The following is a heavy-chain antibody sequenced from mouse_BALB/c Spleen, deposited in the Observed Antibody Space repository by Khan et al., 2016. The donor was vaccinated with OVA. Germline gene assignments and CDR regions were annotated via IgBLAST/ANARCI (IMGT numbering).Heavy chain of an antibody. CDR1: GYTFTDYV. V-gene: IGHV1-77*01. Sequence: QVQLQQSGPDLVKPGASVKMSCKASGYTFTDYVITWVKQRTGQGLEWIGEIYPGSVTTYYNEKFKGKATLTADKSSNTAYMQLSSLTSEASAVYFCARSDYGSSYPGFAYWGQGTLVTVSA. CDR2: IYPGSVTT. D-gene: IGHD1-1*01. CDR3: ARSDYGSSYPGFAY. J-gene: IGHJ3*01.